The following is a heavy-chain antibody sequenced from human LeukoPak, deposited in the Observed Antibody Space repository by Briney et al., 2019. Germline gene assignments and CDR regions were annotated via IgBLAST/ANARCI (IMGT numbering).Heavy chain of an antibody. CDR3: ARAPRGRIGTYYMDL. V-gene: IGHV4-59*01. J-gene: IGHJ6*03. D-gene: IGHD2-15*01. CDR2: IYYSGST. CDR1: GGSISSYY. Sequence: SETLSLTCTVSGGSISSYYWSWIRQPPGKGLEWIGYIYYSGSTNYNPSLKSRVTISVDTSKNQFSLKLNSVTAADTAVYYCARAPRGRIGTYYMDLWGKGTTVTISS.